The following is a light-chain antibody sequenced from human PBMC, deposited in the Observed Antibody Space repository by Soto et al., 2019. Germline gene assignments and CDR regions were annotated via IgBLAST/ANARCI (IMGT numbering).Light chain of an antibody. V-gene: IGKV1-5*03. CDR3: QQYNTYSRA. J-gene: IGKJ1*01. CDR1: QTLNTR. CDR2: KAS. Sequence: DIQMTQSPSTLSASVGDRVTITCRASQTLNTRLAWYQQKPGKAPKLLIYKASTLQTGVPSRFSGSVSGTEFTLTISSLQPDDFATYYCQQYNTYSRAFGQWTKVEL.